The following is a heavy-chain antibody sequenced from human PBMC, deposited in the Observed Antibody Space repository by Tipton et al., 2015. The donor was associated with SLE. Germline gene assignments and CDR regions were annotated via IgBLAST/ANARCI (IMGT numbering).Heavy chain of an antibody. V-gene: IGHV4-34*01. Sequence: TLSLTCAVYGGSFSGHYWSWIRQPPGKGLEWIGSIYYSGSTYYNPSLKSRVTISVDTSKNQFSLKLRSVTAADTAVYYCARGASYSSSWYPYFQHWGQGTLVTVSS. CDR2: IYYSGST. D-gene: IGHD6-13*01. CDR3: ARGASYSSSWYPYFQH. CDR1: GGSFSGHY. J-gene: IGHJ1*01.